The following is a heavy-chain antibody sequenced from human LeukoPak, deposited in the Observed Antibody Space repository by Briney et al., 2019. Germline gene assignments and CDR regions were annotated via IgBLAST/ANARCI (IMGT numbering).Heavy chain of an antibody. CDR1: GGSFSGYC. CDR3: AREVRWLQSKFDY. Sequence: SETLSLTCAVYGGSFSGYCWSWIRQPPGKGLEWIGEINHSGSTNYNPSLKIRVTISVDTSKNQFSLKLSSVTAADTAVYYCAREVRWLQSKFDYWGQGTLVTVSS. V-gene: IGHV4-34*01. J-gene: IGHJ4*02. D-gene: IGHD5-24*01. CDR2: INHSGST.